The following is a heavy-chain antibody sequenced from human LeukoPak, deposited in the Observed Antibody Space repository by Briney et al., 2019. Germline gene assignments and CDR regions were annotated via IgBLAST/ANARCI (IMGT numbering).Heavy chain of an antibody. CDR2: IRYDGSNK. Sequence: PGGSLRLSCAASGFTFSSYGMHWVRQAPGKGLEWVAFIRYDGSNKYYADSVKGRFTISRDNSKNTLYLQMNSLRAEDTAVYYCAKDSSLYSNGDRGDYWGQGTLVTVSS. D-gene: IGHD7-27*01. CDR1: GFTFSSYG. V-gene: IGHV3-30*02. J-gene: IGHJ4*02. CDR3: AKDSSLYSNGDRGDY.